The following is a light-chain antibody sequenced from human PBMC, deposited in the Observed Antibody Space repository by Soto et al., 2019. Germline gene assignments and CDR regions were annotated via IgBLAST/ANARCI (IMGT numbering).Light chain of an antibody. CDR1: QSVRDN. V-gene: IGKV3-15*01. CDR2: RAS. J-gene: IGKJ2*01. Sequence: EILLTQSPGALAVSPGEVVTLSCRASQSVRDNLAWYQQKPGQAPRLLIYRASIRATGVPARFSGSGSGTEFTLTISGLQSEDVSIYFCQHYNFWPHSFGQGTKVDIK. CDR3: QHYNFWPHS.